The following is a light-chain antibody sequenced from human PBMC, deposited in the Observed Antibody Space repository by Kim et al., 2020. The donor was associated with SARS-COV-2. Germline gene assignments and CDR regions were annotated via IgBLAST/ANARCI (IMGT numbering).Light chain of an antibody. J-gene: IGKJ5*01. Sequence: SVSPGERATPSCRASQRVSNNLAWYQQKPGQPPRLLIYGASTRATGIPARFSGGGSGTEFTLTISSLQSEDFAVYYCQHYNNWPSFGQGTRLEIK. CDR3: QHYNNWPS. CDR2: GAS. CDR1: QRVSNN. V-gene: IGKV3-15*01.